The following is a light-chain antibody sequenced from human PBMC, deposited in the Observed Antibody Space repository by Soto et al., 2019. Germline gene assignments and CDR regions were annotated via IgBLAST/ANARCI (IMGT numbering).Light chain of an antibody. CDR3: QQYGSSGT. CDR1: QSVSSN. J-gene: IGKJ1*01. V-gene: IGKV3-20*01. Sequence: EIVVTQSPATLSVSPGERATLSCRVSQSVSSNLAWYQQKPGQAPRLLIYGASNRATGIPDRFSGSGSGTDFTLTISRLEPEDFAVYYCQQYGSSGTFGQGTKVDIK. CDR2: GAS.